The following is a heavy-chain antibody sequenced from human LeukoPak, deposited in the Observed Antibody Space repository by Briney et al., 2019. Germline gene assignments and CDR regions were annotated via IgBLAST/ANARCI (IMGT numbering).Heavy chain of an antibody. CDR3: ARGPRSPGIAAAGTLFDY. D-gene: IGHD6-13*01. Sequence: SETLSLTCAVYGGSFSGYYWSWIRQPPGKGLGWIGEINHSGSTNYNPSLKSRVTISVDTSKNQFSLKLSSVTAADTAVYYCARGPRSPGIAAAGTLFDYWGQGTLVTVSS. CDR1: GGSFSGYY. V-gene: IGHV4-34*01. CDR2: INHSGST. J-gene: IGHJ4*02.